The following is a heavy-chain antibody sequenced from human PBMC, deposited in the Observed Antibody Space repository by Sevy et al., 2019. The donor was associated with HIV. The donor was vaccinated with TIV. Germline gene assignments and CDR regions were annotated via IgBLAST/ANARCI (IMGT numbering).Heavy chain of an antibody. D-gene: IGHD5-12*01. J-gene: IGHJ4*02. V-gene: IGHV3-53*01. CDR1: GFTVSSNY. CDR3: ASGDGYNNYFDY. Sequence: GGSLRLSCAASGFTVSSNYMSWVRQAPGKGLEWVSVIYSGGSTYYADSVKGRFTISRENSKNTQYLQMNSLRAEDTAVYYCASGDGYNNYFDYWGQGTLVTVSS. CDR2: IYSGGST.